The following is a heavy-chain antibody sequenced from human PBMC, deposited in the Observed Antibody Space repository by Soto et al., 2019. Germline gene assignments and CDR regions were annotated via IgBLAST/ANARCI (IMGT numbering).Heavy chain of an antibody. J-gene: IGHJ5*02. CDR2: ISGSGGST. V-gene: IGHV3-23*01. CDR1: GFTFSSYA. Sequence: EVQLLESGGGLVQPGGSLRLSCAASGFTFSSYAMSWVRQAPGKGLEWVSAISGSGGSTYYADSVKGRFTISRDNSKNTLYMQMNSLRAEDTAVYYCAEDEMGAVAGTFDPWVQGTLVTVSS. D-gene: IGHD6-19*01. CDR3: AEDEMGAVAGTFDP.